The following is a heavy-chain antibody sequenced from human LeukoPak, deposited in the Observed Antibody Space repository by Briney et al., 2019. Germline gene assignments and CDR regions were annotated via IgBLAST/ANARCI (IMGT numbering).Heavy chain of an antibody. CDR2: ISGSGGST. V-gene: IGHV3-23*01. D-gene: IGHD3-9*01. J-gene: IGHJ4*02. CDR1: GFTFSSYA. Sequence: GGSLRLSCAASGFTFSSYAMSWVRQAPGKGLEWVSAISGSGGSTYYADSVKGRFTISRDNSKNTLYLQMNSLRAEDTAVYYCAKAQRSTGYQIEPLDYWGQGTLVTVSS. CDR3: AKAQRSTGYQIEPLDY.